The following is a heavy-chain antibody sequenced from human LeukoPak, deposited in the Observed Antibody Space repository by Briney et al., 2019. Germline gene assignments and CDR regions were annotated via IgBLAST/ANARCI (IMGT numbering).Heavy chain of an antibody. Sequence: GGSLRLSCAASGFTFDDYAMHWVRQAPGRGLEWVSGISWNSGSIGYADSVKGRFTISRDNAKNSLYLQMNSLRAEDMALYYCAKDYVIAAAGGFDYWGQGTLVTVSS. CDR2: ISWNSGSI. V-gene: IGHV3-9*03. J-gene: IGHJ4*02. CDR1: GFTFDDYA. CDR3: AKDYVIAAAGGFDY. D-gene: IGHD6-13*01.